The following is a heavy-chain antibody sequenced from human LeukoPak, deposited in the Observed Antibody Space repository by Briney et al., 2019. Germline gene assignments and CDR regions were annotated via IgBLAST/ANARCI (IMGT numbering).Heavy chain of an antibody. Sequence: TLSLTCTVSGNSISSGDNYWSWIRQPAGKGLEWIGRIYTSGSTNYNPSLKSRVTISVDTSKNQFSLKLRSVTAADTAVYYCARISSSNWYNERGAFDVWGQGTMVTVSS. J-gene: IGHJ3*01. CDR1: GNSISSGDNY. V-gene: IGHV4-61*02. CDR2: IYTSGST. D-gene: IGHD6-13*01. CDR3: ARISSSNWYNERGAFDV.